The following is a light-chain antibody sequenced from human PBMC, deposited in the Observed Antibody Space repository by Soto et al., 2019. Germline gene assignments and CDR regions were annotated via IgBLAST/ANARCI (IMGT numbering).Light chain of an antibody. V-gene: IGKV3-20*01. Sequence: DIVLTQSPGTLSLSPGDRATLSCRAGQGVSTNYVAWYQQKPGQSPRLLIYGASSRAAGIPDRFSGSGSGTDFTLTISRVEPEDFAVFYCHQYGHSPYTFGQGTKLEIK. CDR1: QGVSTNY. CDR3: HQYGHSPYT. J-gene: IGKJ2*01. CDR2: GAS.